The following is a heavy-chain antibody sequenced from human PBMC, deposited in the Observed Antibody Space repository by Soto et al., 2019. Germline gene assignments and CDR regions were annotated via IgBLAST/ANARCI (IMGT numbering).Heavy chain of an antibody. D-gene: IGHD3-22*01. CDR2: IYYSGRT. J-gene: IGHJ1*01. CDR1: GGSIRRYD. V-gene: IGHV4-59*08. CDR3: ASRGYYDSSGYYHEYFQH. Sequence: PSETLSVTFSVSGGSIRRYDCSWIRQPPGKGLELIGYIYYSGRTNYNPSLKSRVTISVDTSKNQFSLKLSSVTAADTAVYYCASRGYYDSSGYYHEYFQHWGQGTLVTVS.